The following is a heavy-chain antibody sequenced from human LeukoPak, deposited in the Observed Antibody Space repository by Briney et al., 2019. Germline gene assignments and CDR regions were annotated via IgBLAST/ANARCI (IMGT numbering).Heavy chain of an antibody. V-gene: IGHV4-31*03. D-gene: IGHD2-15*01. Sequence: SETLSLTCIVSGGSISSGGYYWSWIRQHPGKGLEWIGYIYYSGSTYYNPSLKSRVTISVDTSKNQFSLKLSSVTAADTAVYYCASTSLVVVAAKDTNWFDPWGQGTLVTVSS. CDR1: GGSISSGGYY. CDR2: IYYSGST. J-gene: IGHJ5*02. CDR3: ASTSLVVVAAKDTNWFDP.